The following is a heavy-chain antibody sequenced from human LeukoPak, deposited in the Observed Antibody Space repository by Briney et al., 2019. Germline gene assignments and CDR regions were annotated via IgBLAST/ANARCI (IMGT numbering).Heavy chain of an antibody. CDR1: GDSISIDY. D-gene: IGHD3-3*01. CDR3: ARDGGYDFWSGYYTRGFDY. CDR2: IYYSGST. V-gene: IGHV4-59*01. Sequence: SETLSLTCTVSGDSISIDYWNWIRQPPGKGLEWIGYIYYSGSTNYNPSLKSRVTISVDTSKNQFSLKLSSVTAADTAVYYCARDGGYDFWSGYYTRGFDYWGQGTLVTVSS. J-gene: IGHJ4*02.